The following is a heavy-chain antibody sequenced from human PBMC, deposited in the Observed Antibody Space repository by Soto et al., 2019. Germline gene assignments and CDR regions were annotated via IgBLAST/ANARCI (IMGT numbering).Heavy chain of an antibody. V-gene: IGHV1-3*01. CDR1: GYIFTNYA. J-gene: IGHJ4*02. Sequence: VQLVQSGAEVKKPGASVKVSCKASGYIFTNYAIHWVRQAPGQSLEWMGRINAGDGNTRYPQNSQGRVTITRDTSASTAYMELSSLRSEDTAVYYCARFSGDGSGNNFDNWGQGTLVTVSS. CDR2: INAGDGNT. D-gene: IGHD3-10*01. CDR3: ARFSGDGSGNNFDN.